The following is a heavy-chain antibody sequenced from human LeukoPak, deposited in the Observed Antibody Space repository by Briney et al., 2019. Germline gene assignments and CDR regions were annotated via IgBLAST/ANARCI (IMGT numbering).Heavy chain of an antibody. CDR1: GFTFSSSG. CDR2: LSGSGITT. J-gene: IGHJ4*01. D-gene: IGHD6-19*01. V-gene: IGHV3-23*01. Sequence: GGSLRLSCAASGFTFSSSGLSWVRQAPGKGLEWVSTLSGSGITTYYADSVKGRFTISRDNSKNTLYLQMNSLRAEDTAVYYCAKGIYSSGWSYFDYWGHGTLVTVSS. CDR3: AKGIYSSGWSYFDY.